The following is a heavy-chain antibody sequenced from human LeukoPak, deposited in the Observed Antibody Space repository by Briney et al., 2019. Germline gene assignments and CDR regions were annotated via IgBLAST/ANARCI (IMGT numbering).Heavy chain of an antibody. V-gene: IGHV4-59*08. Sequence: SETLSLTCTVSGGFISTYYWSWIRQPPGKGLEWIGYIYYSGSTNYNPSLKSRVTISVDTSKNQFSLKLSSVTAADTAVYYCARGSAVSVVVPAALFDYWGQGTLVTVSS. CDR1: GGFISTYY. CDR2: IYYSGST. CDR3: ARGSAVSVVVPAALFDY. J-gene: IGHJ4*02. D-gene: IGHD2-2*01.